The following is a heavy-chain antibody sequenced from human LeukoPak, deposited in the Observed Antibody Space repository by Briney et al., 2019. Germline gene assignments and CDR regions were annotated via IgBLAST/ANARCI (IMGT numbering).Heavy chain of an antibody. J-gene: IGHJ4*02. CDR1: GFTVANDR. CDR3: VRERFGAIVEN. CDR2: VYGGGNT. Sequence: EGSLRLSCAASGFTVANDRMSWVRQPPGKGLEWVLTVYGGGNTAYTDSVKGRFTISRDTSKNTLLLQMNSLRAEDTAVYFCVRERFGAIVENWGQGALVIVSS. D-gene: IGHD3-10*01. V-gene: IGHV3-53*01.